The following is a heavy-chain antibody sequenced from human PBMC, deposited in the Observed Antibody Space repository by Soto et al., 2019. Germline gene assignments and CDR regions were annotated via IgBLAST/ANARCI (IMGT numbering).Heavy chain of an antibody. Sequence: QVQLVESGGGVVQPGRSLRLSCAASGFTFSSYGMHWVRQAPGKGLEWVAVIWYDGSNKYYADSVKGRFTISRDNSKNTLYLQMNSLRAEDTAVYYCARDSSGWYAVRDGMDVWGQGTTVTVSS. CDR1: GFTFSSYG. CDR2: IWYDGSNK. V-gene: IGHV3-33*01. D-gene: IGHD6-19*01. J-gene: IGHJ6*02. CDR3: ARDSSGWYAVRDGMDV.